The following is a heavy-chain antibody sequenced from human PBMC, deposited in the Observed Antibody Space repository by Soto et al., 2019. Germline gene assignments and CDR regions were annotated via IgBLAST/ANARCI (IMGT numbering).Heavy chain of an antibody. CDR3: ARDHLPYCGGDCFSFDY. J-gene: IGHJ4*02. Sequence: SVKVSCKASGDTFSTYTITWMRQAPGQGLEWMGGIIPIFGTANYAQKFQGRVTITADESTSTAYMELSSLRSEDTAVYYCARDHLPYCGGDCFSFDYWGQGTLVTVSS. CDR1: GDTFSTYT. V-gene: IGHV1-69*13. CDR2: IIPIFGTA. D-gene: IGHD2-21*02.